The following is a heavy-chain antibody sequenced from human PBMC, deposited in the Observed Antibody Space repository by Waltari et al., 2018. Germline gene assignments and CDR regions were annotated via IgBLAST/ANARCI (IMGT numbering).Heavy chain of an antibody. CDR1: GGSISSYY. V-gene: IGHV4-59*01. CDR2: IYYSGRT. J-gene: IGHJ1*01. Sequence: QVQLQESGPGLVKPSETLSLTCTVSGGSISSYYWSWIRQPPGKGLEWIGYIYYSGRTNYNPALKSRVTISVDTSKNQFSLKLSSVTAADTAVYYCARDLQYVQHWGQGTRVTVSS. CDR3: ARDLQYVQH.